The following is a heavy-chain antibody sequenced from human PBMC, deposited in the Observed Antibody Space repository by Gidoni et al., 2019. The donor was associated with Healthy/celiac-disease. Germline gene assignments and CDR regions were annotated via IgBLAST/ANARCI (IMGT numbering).Heavy chain of an antibody. CDR1: GFTFSSDS. V-gene: IGHV3-48*01. CDR3: ARGLGSGPDY. J-gene: IGHJ4*02. D-gene: IGHD6-19*01. CDR2: ISSSSSTI. Sequence: EVQLVESGGGLVQPGGPLRLACAASGFTFSSDSMNWVRQAPGKGLGWVSYISSSSSTIYYADSVKGRFTISRDNAKNSLYLQMNGLRAEDTAVYYCARGLGSGPDYWGQGTLVTVSS.